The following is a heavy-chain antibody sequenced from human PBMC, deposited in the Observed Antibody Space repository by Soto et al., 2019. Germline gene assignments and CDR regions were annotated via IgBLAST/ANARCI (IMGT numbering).Heavy chain of an antibody. CDR2: IYYSGST. D-gene: IGHD2-2*01. Sequence: TLSLTCTVSGGSISSYYWSWIRQPPGKGLEWIGYIYYSGSTNYNPSLKSRVTISVDTSKNQFSLKLSSVTAADTAVYYCARVFVVVPDYYYYGMDVWGQGTTVTVSS. J-gene: IGHJ6*02. V-gene: IGHV4-59*01. CDR3: ARVFVVVPDYYYYGMDV. CDR1: GGSISSYY.